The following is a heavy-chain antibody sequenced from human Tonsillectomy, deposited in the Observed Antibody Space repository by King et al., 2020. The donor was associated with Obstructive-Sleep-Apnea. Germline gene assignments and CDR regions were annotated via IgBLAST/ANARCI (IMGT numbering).Heavy chain of an antibody. D-gene: IGHD3-3*01. J-gene: IGHJ4*02. CDR2: IYYSGST. Sequence: LQLQESGPGLVKPSETLSLTCTVSGGSISSSSYYWGWIRQPPGKGLEWIGSIYYSGSTYYNPSLKSRVTISVDTSKNQFSLKLSSVTAADTAVYYCARAAPYDFWSGDYWGQGTLVTVSS. V-gene: IGHV4-39*07. CDR3: ARAAPYDFWSGDY. CDR1: GGSISSSSYY.